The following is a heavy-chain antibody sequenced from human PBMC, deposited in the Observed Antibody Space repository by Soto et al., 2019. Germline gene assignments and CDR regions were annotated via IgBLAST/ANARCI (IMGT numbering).Heavy chain of an antibody. CDR1: GGFVSSGSYY. J-gene: IGHJ3*02. CDR2: MSHSGGT. D-gene: IGHD1-1*01. V-gene: IGHV4-34*01. CDR3: ARVERGTATTVVDAFDI. Sequence: QVQLQQWGAGLLKPSETLSLTCAVYGGFVSSGSYYWSWIRQPPGKGLEWIGEMSHSGGTHFNPSLKRRVTISVDTSKNQFSLTMGSVTAADTALYYCARVERGTATTVVDAFDIWGPGTTVTVSS.